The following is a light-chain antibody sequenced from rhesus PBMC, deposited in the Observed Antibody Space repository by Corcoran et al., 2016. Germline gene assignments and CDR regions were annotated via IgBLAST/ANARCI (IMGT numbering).Light chain of an antibody. CDR3: QQYYRTPYS. CDR1: QSLLDTSNNENY. J-gene: IGKJ2*01. CDR2: WAS. V-gene: IGKV4-1*01. Sequence: DIVMTQSPDSLAVSLGERVTVNCKSSQSLLDTSNNENYLAWYQQKPGQALKLFSYWASTRENGVPNRVSCHGSGTAFTITIGGLQAEAGAVYYCQQYYRTPYSFSQRTKVEIK.